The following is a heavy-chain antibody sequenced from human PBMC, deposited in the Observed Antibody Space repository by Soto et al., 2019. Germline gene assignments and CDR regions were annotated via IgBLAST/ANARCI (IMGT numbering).Heavy chain of an antibody. CDR2: IYYSGST. V-gene: IGHV4-59*01. D-gene: IGHD6-25*01. CDR1: GGSISSYY. Sequence: SSETLSLTCTVSGGSISSYYWSWIRQPPGKGLEWIGYIYYSGSTNYNPSLKSRVTISVDTSKNQFSLKLSSVTAADTAVYYCARGRPHFGMDVWGQGTTVTVSS. J-gene: IGHJ6*02. CDR3: ARGRPHFGMDV.